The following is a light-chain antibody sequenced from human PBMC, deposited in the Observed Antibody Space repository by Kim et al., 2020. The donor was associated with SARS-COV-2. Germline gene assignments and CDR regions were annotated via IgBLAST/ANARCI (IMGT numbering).Light chain of an antibody. CDR2: GAS. J-gene: IGKJ4*01. Sequence: EIVLTQSPATLSLSPGERAALSCRASQSVSSSYLAWYQQKPGQAPRLLIYGASSRATGIPDRFSGSGSGTVFTLTITRLGPDDFAVYYCQQYGTSPLTFGGGTKVDIK. CDR3: QQYGTSPLT. CDR1: QSVSSSY. V-gene: IGKV3-20*01.